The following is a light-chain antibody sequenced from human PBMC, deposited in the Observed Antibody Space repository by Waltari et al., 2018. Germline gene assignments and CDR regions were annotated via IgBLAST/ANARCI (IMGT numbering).Light chain of an antibody. J-gene: IGLJ1*01. CDR3: SSYTPSSTSPYV. CDR2: DFN. Sequence: QSALTQPASVSGSPGPSITLPCTGSSRAVGGNDSASWYQHPPGKAPKLIIFDFNERPSGVSSRFSGSKSGNTASLTISGLQAEDEADYYCSSYTPSSTSPYVFGTGTTVTVL. V-gene: IGLV2-14*03. CDR1: SRAVGGNDS.